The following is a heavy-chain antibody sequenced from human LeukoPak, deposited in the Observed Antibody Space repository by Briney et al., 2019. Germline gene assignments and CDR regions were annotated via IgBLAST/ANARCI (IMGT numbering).Heavy chain of an antibody. CDR1: GDSISTYY. J-gene: IGHJ6*03. CDR2: MSASGGS. Sequence: PSETLSLTCAVSGDSISTYYWSWIRQPAGRGLERIGRMSASGGSNYNPSLKSRVTMSVDTSKNQVSLKLSSVTAADTAVYYCARGWTSYYYYMDVWGKGTTVTVSS. D-gene: IGHD3/OR15-3a*01. CDR3: ARGWTSYYYYMDV. V-gene: IGHV4-4*07.